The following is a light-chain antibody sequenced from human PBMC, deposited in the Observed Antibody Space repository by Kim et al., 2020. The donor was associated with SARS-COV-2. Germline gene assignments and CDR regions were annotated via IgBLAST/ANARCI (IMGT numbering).Light chain of an antibody. J-gene: IGKJ1*01. CDR2: DAT. V-gene: IGKV3-15*01. CDR1: QTINNR. CDR3: QQSNVWPPLT. Sequence: SGKRASPPSRASQTINNRLVWYLQKPGQAPRLLIYDATTRATGVPTRFIGSGSETDFTLTISSLQSEDFAVNYCQQSNVWPPLTFGQGTKVDIK.